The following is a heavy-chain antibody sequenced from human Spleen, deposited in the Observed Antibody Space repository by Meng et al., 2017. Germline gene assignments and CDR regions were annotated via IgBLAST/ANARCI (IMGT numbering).Heavy chain of an antibody. D-gene: IGHD3-22*01. CDR2: IYYSGST. Sequence: SETLSLTCTVSGGSISSSSYYWGWIRQPPGKGLEWIGSIYYSGSTYYNPSLKSRVTISVDTSKNQFSLKLSSVTAADTAVYYCASRAPQYHYDSSGHFDYWGQGTLVTVSS. V-gene: IGHV4-39*07. CDR3: ASRAPQYHYDSSGHFDY. CDR1: GGSISSSSYY. J-gene: IGHJ4*02.